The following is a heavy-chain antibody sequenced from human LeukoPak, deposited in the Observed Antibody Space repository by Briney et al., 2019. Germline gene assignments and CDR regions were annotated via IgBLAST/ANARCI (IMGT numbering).Heavy chain of an antibody. V-gene: IGHV4-30-2*01. D-gene: IGHD4-17*01. CDR2: IYHSGST. CDR3: ARATVITMAFDY. CDR1: GGSISSGGYS. J-gene: IGHJ4*02. Sequence: SETLSLTCAVSGGSISSGGYSWSWIRQPPGKGLEWIGYIYHSGSTYYNPSLKSRVTISVDRSKNQFSLKLSSVTAADTAVYYCARATVITMAFDYWGQGTLLNVSS.